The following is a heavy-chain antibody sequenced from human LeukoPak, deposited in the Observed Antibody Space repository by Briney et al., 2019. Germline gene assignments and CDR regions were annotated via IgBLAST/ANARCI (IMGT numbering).Heavy chain of an antibody. CDR3: AKARLWFGELSSD. V-gene: IGHV3-30*02. D-gene: IGHD3-10*01. J-gene: IGHJ4*02. CDR2: IRYDGSNK. CDR1: GFPLSSYA. Sequence: GGSLRLSCAVSGFPLSSYAMSWVRQAPGKGLEWVAFIRYDGSNKYYADSVKGRFTISRDNSKNTLYLQMNSLRAEDTAVYYCAKARLWFGELSSDWGQGTLVTVSS.